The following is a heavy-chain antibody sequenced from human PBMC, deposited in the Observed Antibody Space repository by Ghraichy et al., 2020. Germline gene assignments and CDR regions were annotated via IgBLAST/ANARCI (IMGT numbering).Heavy chain of an antibody. J-gene: IGHJ6*02. D-gene: IGHD2-8*02. CDR3: ARGVLVQSYYYGMDV. CDR2: INHSGST. Sequence: SETLSLTCAVYGGSFSGYYWSWIRQPPGKGLEWIGEINHSGSTNYNPSLKSRVTISVDTSKNQFSLKLSSVTAADTAVYYCARGVLVQSYYYGMDVWGQGTTVTVSS. CDR1: GGSFSGYY. V-gene: IGHV4-34*01.